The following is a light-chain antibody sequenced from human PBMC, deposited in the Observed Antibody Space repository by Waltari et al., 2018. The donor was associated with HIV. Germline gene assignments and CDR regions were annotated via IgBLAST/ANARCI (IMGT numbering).Light chain of an antibody. V-gene: IGLV3-25*03. Sequence: SFELTPPPPVSVSPGLTARPTCSGADLPKPYAYWYQQKTGQAPVLIIYKDTERPSGIPERFSGSSSGTTVTLTISGVQAEDEADYYCQSANSRGTSLVFGGGTKLTVL. CDR3: QSANSRGTSLV. J-gene: IGLJ3*02. CDR2: KDT. CDR1: DLPKPY.